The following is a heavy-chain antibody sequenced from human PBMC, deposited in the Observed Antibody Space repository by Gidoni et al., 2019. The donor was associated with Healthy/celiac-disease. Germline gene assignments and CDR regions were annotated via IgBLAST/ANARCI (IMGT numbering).Heavy chain of an antibody. CDR1: GGTFSSYA. Sequence: QVQLVQSGAGVKKPGSSVKVSCKASGGTFSSYAISWVRQAPGQGLEWMGGIIPIFGTANYAQKFQGRVTITADKSTSTAYMELSSLRSEDTAVYYCARGYYDSSGYLDYYYYMDVWGKGTTVTVSS. J-gene: IGHJ6*03. V-gene: IGHV1-69*06. CDR3: ARGYYDSSGYLDYYYYMDV. D-gene: IGHD3-22*01. CDR2: IIPIFGTA.